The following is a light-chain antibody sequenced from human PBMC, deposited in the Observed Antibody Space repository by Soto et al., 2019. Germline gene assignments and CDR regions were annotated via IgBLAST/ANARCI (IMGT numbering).Light chain of an antibody. V-gene: IGKV3D-20*02. CDR2: GAS. Sequence: FLTQSPGTLSLSQGDRATLSWRASQSVSISYLDWYQQKPGQAPRLLIYGASSRGAGIPDRFSGSGSGTAFTLTTSSIEPAEDAVYYCRQRSNCPPITFGQGTILEI. CDR3: RQRSNCPPIT. J-gene: IGKJ5*01. CDR1: QSVSISY.